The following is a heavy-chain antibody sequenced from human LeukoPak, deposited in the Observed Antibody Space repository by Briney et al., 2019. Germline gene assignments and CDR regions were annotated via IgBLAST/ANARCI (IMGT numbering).Heavy chain of an antibody. CDR3: ARSGGYCSGGSCYSEYYFDY. Sequence: ASVKVSCKASGYTFTSDGISWVRQAPGQGLEWMGWISAYNGNTNYAQTLQGRGTMTPETSPSTAYMELRSLRSDQTDRSYIARSGGYCSGGSCYSEYYFDYWGQGTLVTVSS. CDR1: GYTFTSDG. J-gene: IGHJ4*02. D-gene: IGHD2-15*01. CDR2: ISAYNGNT. V-gene: IGHV1-18*01.